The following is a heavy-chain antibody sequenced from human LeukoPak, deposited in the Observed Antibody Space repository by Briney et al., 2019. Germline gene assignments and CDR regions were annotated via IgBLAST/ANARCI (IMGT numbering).Heavy chain of an antibody. Sequence: PGGSLRLSCAASGFTFSSYAMSWVRQAPGKGLEWVSAISGSGGSTYYADSVKGRFTISRDNSKNTLYLQMNSLRAEDTAVYYCARVRTDIAVAGRYFDYWGQGTLVTVSS. CDR2: ISGSGGST. D-gene: IGHD6-19*01. V-gene: IGHV3-23*01. CDR3: ARVRTDIAVAGRYFDY. CDR1: GFTFSSYA. J-gene: IGHJ4*02.